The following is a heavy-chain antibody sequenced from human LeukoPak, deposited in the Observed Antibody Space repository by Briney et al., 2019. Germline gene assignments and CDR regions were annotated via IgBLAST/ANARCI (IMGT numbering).Heavy chain of an antibody. CDR2: ISGSGGST. J-gene: IGHJ4*02. CDR1: GFTFSSYA. V-gene: IGHV3-23*01. D-gene: IGHD2-2*01. Sequence: SGGSLRLSCAASGFTFSSYAMSWVRQAPGKGLEWVSAISGSGGSTYYADSVKGRFTISRDNSKNTLYLQINSLRAEDTAVYYCAKGPPEQYCSSTSCYSSYFDYWGQGTLVTVSS. CDR3: AKGPPEQYCSSTSCYSSYFDY.